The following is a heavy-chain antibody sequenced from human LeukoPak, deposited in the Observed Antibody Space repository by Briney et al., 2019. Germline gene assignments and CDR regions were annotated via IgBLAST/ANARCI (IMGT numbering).Heavy chain of an antibody. D-gene: IGHD1-1*01. J-gene: IGHJ3*02. CDR2: INPNSGGT. V-gene: IGHV1-2*02. Sequence: ASLKDSCKESRDSFTGDIICTGRQTPGQGLEWMGWINPNSGGTNYAQKFQGRVTMTRDTSISTAYMELSRLRSDDTAVYYCARNRTTRDAFDIWGQGTMVTVSS. CDR3: ARNRTTRDAFDI. CDR1: RDSFTGDI.